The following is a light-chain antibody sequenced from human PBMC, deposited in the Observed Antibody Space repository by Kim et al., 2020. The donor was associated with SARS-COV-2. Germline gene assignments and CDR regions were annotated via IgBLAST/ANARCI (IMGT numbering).Light chain of an antibody. CDR2: QDS. V-gene: IGLV3-1*01. CDR3: QAWDSSTAV. Sequence: VSPGQTASITCSGDKLGDKYACWYQQKPGQSPVLVIYQDSKRASGIPERFSGSNSGNTATLTISGTQAMDEADYYCQAWDSSTAVFGGGTQLTVL. CDR1: KLGDKY. J-gene: IGLJ3*02.